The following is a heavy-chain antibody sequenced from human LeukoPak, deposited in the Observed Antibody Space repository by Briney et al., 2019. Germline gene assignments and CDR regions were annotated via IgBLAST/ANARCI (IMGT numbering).Heavy chain of an antibody. CDR3: ARGTTGTSDFDY. V-gene: IGHV4-59*01. J-gene: IGHJ4*02. Sequence: AETLSLTCTVSGGSISSYYWSWIRQPPGKGLEWVGYIYYGGSTNYNPSLKSRVIISIDTSKNQFSLKLSSVTAADTAVYYCARGTTGTSDFDYWGQGTLVTVSS. CDR2: IYYGGST. CDR1: GGSISSYY. D-gene: IGHD1-1*01.